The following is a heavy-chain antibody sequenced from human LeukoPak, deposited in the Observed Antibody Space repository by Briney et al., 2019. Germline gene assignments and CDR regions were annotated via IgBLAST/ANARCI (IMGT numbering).Heavy chain of an antibody. D-gene: IGHD2/OR15-2a*01. V-gene: IGHV3-7*01. Sequence: GGSLRLSCAASGFTFSSYWVSWVRQAPGKGLEWVANIKQDGSEKYYVDSVKGRFTISRDNAKNSLYLQMNSLRAEDTAVYYCARELSTIGAFDIWGQGTMVTVSS. J-gene: IGHJ3*02. CDR3: ARELSTIGAFDI. CDR1: GFTFSSYW. CDR2: IKQDGSEK.